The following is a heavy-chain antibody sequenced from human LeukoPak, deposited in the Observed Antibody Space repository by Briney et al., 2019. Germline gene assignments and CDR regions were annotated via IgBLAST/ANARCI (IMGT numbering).Heavy chain of an antibody. CDR3: ARPQAYGDSDY. Sequence: GESLKISCKGSGYSFASYWIGWVRQLPGKGLEWMGIIYPGDSDTKYSPSFQGQVTISADKSISTAYLQWSSMKASDTAMYYCARPQAYGDSDYWGQGTLVTVSS. D-gene: IGHD4-17*01. CDR2: IYPGDSDT. J-gene: IGHJ4*02. V-gene: IGHV5-51*01. CDR1: GYSFASYW.